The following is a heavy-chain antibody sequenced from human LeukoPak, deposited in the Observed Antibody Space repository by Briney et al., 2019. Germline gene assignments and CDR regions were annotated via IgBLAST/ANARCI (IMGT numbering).Heavy chain of an antibody. D-gene: IGHD6-13*01. CDR3: ARDSSPEGFDY. J-gene: IGHJ4*02. CDR1: GSTFSNYE. V-gene: IGHV3-48*03. CDR2: ISSSGSAI. Sequence: GGSLRLSCAASGSTFSNYEMNWVRQAPGKGLEWVSHISSSGSAIYYADSVKGRFTISRDNAKNSLYLQMNSLRAEDTAVYYCARDSSPEGFDYWGQGTLVTVSS.